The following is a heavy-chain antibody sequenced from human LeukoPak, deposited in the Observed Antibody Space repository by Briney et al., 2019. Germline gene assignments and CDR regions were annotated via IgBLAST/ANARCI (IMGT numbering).Heavy chain of an antibody. CDR1: GFTFSSYG. D-gene: IGHD6-19*01. CDR2: IWYDGSNK. CDR3: ARDVHSSGWEFDY. Sequence: GRSLRLSCAASGFTFSSYGMHWVRQAPGKGLEWVAVIWYDGSNKYYADSVKGRFTISRDNSKNTLYLQMNSLRAEDTAVYYCARDVHSSGWEFDYWGQGTLVIVSS. J-gene: IGHJ4*02. V-gene: IGHV3-33*01.